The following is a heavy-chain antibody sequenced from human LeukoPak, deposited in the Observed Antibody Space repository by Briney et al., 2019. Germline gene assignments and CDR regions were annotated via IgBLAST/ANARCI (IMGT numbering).Heavy chain of an antibody. D-gene: IGHD6-6*01. CDR1: GLNVKNNY. J-gene: IGHJ4*02. V-gene: IGHV3-53*01. CDR3: AREYSARLPYFDY. Sequence: PGGALRLSCVTSGLNVKNNYMFWVRQSPVKGLEWVSIIYSGGNTFYADSVKGRFTISRDNSKNTLYLQMNSLRAEDTAVYYCAREYSARLPYFDYWGQGTLVTVSS. CDR2: IYSGGNT.